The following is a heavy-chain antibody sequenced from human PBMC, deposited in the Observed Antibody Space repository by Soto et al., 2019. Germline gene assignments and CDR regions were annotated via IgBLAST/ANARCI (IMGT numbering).Heavy chain of an antibody. J-gene: IGHJ4*02. Sequence: EASVKVSCKASGYTFTSYYMHWVRQAPGQGLEWMGIINPSGGSTSYAQKFQGRVTMTRDTSTSTVYMELSSLRSEDTAVYYCARGVGIAVAGTVASDYWGQGTLVTVSS. CDR2: INPSGGST. D-gene: IGHD6-19*01. CDR1: GYTFTSYY. CDR3: ARGVGIAVAGTVASDY. V-gene: IGHV1-46*01.